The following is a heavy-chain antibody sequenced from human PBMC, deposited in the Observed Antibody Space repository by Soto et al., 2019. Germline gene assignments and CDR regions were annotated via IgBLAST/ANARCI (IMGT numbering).Heavy chain of an antibody. CDR2: ISDSGGST. CDR1: GFTFSSYA. CDR3: AKDPVRGYSYGYGWFDP. Sequence: GGSLSLSCAASGFTFSSYAMTWVRQAPGKGLEWVSGISDSGGSTYYADAVKGRFSMSRDDSKSTLYLQMNSLRADDTAVYHCAKDPVRGYSYGYGWFDPWGQGTLVTVSS. D-gene: IGHD5-18*01. J-gene: IGHJ5*02. V-gene: IGHV3-23*01.